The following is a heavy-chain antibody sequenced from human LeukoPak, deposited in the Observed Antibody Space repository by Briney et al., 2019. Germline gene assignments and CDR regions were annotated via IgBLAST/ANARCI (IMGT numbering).Heavy chain of an antibody. D-gene: IGHD3-22*01. CDR2: INHSGST. V-gene: IGHV4-34*01. Sequence: SETLSLXCAVYGGSFSGYYWSWIRQPPGKGLEWIGEINHSGSTNYNPSLKSRVTISVDTSKNQFSLKLSSVTAADTAVYYCARAKRSTHYYDSSGYRLNVDYWGQGTLVTVSS. CDR3: ARAKRSTHYYDSSGYRLNVDY. J-gene: IGHJ4*02. CDR1: GGSFSGYY.